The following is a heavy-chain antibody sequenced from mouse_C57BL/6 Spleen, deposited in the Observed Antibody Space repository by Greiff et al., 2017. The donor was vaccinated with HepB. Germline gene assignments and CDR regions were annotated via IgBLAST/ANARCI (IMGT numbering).Heavy chain of an antibody. J-gene: IGHJ4*01. V-gene: IGHV1-77*01. CDR3: ARGPYDGYYSYAMDY. D-gene: IGHD2-3*01. CDR1: GYTFTDYY. CDR2: IGPGSGST. Sequence: VKLMESGAELVKPGASVKISCKASGYTFTDYYINWVKQRPGQGLEWIGKIGPGSGSTYYNEKFKGKATLTADKSSSTSYMQLSGLTSEDSAVYFCARGPYDGYYSYAMDYWGKGTSVTVSS.